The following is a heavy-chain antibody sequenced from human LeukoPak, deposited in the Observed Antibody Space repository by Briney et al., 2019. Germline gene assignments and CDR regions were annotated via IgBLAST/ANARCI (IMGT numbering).Heavy chain of an antibody. CDR2: IYYSGST. CDR1: GGSISSSSYY. Sequence: SETLSLTCTVSGGSISSSSYYWAWIRQPPGKGLEWIGRIYYSGSTYYHPSLKSRVTISVDTSKNQFSLKLSSVTAADTAVYYCARQLGYCSSTSCYADKVDYWGQGTLVTVSS. CDR3: ARQLGYCSSTSCYADKVDY. J-gene: IGHJ4*02. D-gene: IGHD2-2*01. V-gene: IGHV4-39*01.